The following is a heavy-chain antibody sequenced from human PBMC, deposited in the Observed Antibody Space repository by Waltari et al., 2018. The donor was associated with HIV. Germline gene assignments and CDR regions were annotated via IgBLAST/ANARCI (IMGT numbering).Heavy chain of an antibody. V-gene: IGHV1-2*06. J-gene: IGHJ5*02. Sequence: QVQLVQSGAEVKKPGASVKVSCKASGYTFTGYYMHWVRQAPGQGLEWMGRINPNSGGTNYAQKFQGRVTMTRDTSISTAYMELSRLRSDDTAVYYCERDRSSSPHWFDPWGQGTLVTVSS. D-gene: IGHD6-6*01. CDR3: ERDRSSSPHWFDP. CDR2: INPNSGGT. CDR1: GYTFTGYY.